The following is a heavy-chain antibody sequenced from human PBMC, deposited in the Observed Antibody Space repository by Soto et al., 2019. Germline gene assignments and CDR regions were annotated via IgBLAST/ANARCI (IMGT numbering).Heavy chain of an antibody. J-gene: IGHJ1*01. V-gene: IGHV4-39*02. Sequence: SETLSLTCTVSGDSISTRSNYWAWIRQPPGKGLEWIGSIYYTGGTYYNPSLKSRVTLFLDTSKNQFSMNLNSVTAADTAVYYCAREGPPIRAHNPPEYFQHWGQGTPVTVSS. CDR1: GDSISTRSNY. CDR2: IYYTGGT. CDR3: AREGPPIRAHNPPEYFQH.